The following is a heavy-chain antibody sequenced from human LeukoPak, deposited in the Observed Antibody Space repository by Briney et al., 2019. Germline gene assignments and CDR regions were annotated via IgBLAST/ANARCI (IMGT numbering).Heavy chain of an antibody. V-gene: IGHV4-34*01. Sequence: SETLSLTCAVYGGSFSGYYWSWLRQPPGKGLEWIGEINHSGSTNYNPSLKSRVTISVDTSKNPFSLKLSSVTAADTAVYYCARGRCSGGSCYFDYWGQGTLVTVSS. CDR3: ARGRCSGGSCYFDY. D-gene: IGHD2-15*01. J-gene: IGHJ4*02. CDR1: GGSFSGYY. CDR2: INHSGST.